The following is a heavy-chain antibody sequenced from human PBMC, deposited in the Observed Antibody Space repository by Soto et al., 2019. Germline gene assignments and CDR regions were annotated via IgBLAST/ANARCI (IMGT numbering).Heavy chain of an antibody. CDR1: GFTFSSYS. CDR3: ARVGDYDILTGYPRSYWYFDL. D-gene: IGHD3-9*01. CDR2: ISSSSSTI. V-gene: IGHV3-48*01. J-gene: IGHJ2*01. Sequence: EVQLVESGGGLVQPGGSLRLSCAASGFTFSSYSMNWVRQAPGKGLEWVSYISSSSSTIYYAESVKGRFTISRDNAKNSLYLQMNSLRAEDTAVYYCARVGDYDILTGYPRSYWYFDLWGRGTLVTVSS.